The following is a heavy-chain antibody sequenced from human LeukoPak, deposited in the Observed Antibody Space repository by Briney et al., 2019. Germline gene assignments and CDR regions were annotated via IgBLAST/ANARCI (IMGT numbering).Heavy chain of an antibody. J-gene: IGHJ3*02. V-gene: IGHV4-31*11. CDR2: ISNSGTT. CDR1: GDSVSSGGYY. CDR3: ARDVVVTSSPDAFDI. D-gene: IGHD2-21*02. Sequence: SETLSLTCAVSGDSVSSGGYYWTWIRQHPGKGLEWIGCISNSGTTSYNPSLESRVSISVDTSNNQFSLRLSSVTAADTAVYYCARDVVVTSSPDAFDIWGQGTMVTVSS.